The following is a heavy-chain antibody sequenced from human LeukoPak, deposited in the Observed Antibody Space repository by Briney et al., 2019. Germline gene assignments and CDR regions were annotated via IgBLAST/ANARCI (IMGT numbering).Heavy chain of an antibody. V-gene: IGHV3-48*04. CDR2: ISTSRSTI. CDR3: ARDLTTVVRFIDY. CDR1: GFTFSSYS. J-gene: IGHJ4*02. D-gene: IGHD4-23*01. Sequence: GGSQRLSCAASGFTFSSYSMNWVRQAPGEGLEGVSYISTSRSTIYYADSVKGRFTVSRDNAKNSLYLQMNSLRAEDTAVYYCARDLTTVVRFIDYWGQGTLVTVSS.